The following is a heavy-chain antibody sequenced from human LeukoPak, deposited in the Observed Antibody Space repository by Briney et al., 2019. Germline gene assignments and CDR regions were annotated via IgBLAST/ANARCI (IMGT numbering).Heavy chain of an antibody. D-gene: IGHD1-26*01. J-gene: IGHJ4*02. V-gene: IGHV3-74*01. CDR3: ASHSTFVGGATESIDY. Sequence: PGGSLRLSCAASGNYWMHWVRQAPGKGLVWVSRINSDGSHTDYADSVKGRFTISRDNAKNTLYLQMNSLRAEDTAVYYCASHSTFVGGATESIDYWGQGTLVTVSS. CDR1: GNYW. CDR2: INSDGSHT.